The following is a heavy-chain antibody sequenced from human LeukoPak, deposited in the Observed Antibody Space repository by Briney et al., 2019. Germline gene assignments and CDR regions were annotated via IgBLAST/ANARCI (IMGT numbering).Heavy chain of an antibody. CDR3: ARRAGGYSHPYDY. D-gene: IGHD4-23*01. CDR1: GFTFSSYS. J-gene: IGHJ4*02. V-gene: IGHV3-21*04. Sequence: PGGSLRLSCAASGFTFSSYSMNWVRQTPGKGLEWVSSISSSSSYIYYADSVKGRFTISRDNAKKLLYLQMNSLRAEDTAVYYCARRAGGYSHPYDYWGQGVLVTVSS. CDR2: ISSSSSYI.